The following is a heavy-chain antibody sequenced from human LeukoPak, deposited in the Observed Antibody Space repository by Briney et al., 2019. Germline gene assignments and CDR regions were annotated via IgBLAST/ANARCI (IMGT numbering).Heavy chain of an antibody. D-gene: IGHD3-22*01. Sequence: SQTLSLTCAISGDSVSSNSAAWNWIRQSPSRGLEWLGRTYYRSKWYNDYAVSVKSRITINPDTSKNQSSLRLNSVTPEDTAVYYCATSSGRKPTYYFDYWGQGTLVTVSS. J-gene: IGHJ4*02. CDR3: ATSSGRKPTYYFDY. CDR2: TYYRSKWYN. CDR1: GDSVSSNSAA. V-gene: IGHV6-1*01.